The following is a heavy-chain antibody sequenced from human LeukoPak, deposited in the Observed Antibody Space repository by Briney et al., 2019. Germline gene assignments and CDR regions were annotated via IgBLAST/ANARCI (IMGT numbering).Heavy chain of an antibody. CDR2: IYYNGAT. CDR3: ARRHSSGWSFEY. J-gene: IGHJ4*02. CDR1: GASISSYY. D-gene: IGHD6-19*01. V-gene: IGHV4-59*01. Sequence: PSETLSLTCTVSGASISSYYWSWIRQPPGKGLEWIGYIYYNGATNHNPSLKGRVTMSVDTSKSQFSLNLGSVTAADTAVYYCARRHSSGWSFEYWGQGPRVTVSS.